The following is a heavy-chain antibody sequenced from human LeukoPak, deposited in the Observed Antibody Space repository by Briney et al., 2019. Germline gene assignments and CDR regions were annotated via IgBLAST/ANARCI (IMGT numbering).Heavy chain of an antibody. J-gene: IGHJ4*02. D-gene: IGHD5-24*01. Sequence: ASVKVSCKASGYTFTSYYMHWVRQAPGQGLEWMGIINPSGGSTSYAQKFQGRVTMTRDMSTSTVYMELSSLRSEDTAVYYCARDLGLEDGYNAGEFLDYWGQGTLVTVSS. CDR2: INPSGGST. CDR1: GYTFTSYY. CDR3: ARDLGLEDGYNAGEFLDY. V-gene: IGHV1-46*01.